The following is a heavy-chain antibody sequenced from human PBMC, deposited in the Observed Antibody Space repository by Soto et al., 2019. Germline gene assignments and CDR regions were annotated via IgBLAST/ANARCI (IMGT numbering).Heavy chain of an antibody. CDR1: GGTFSSYT. Sequence: QVQLVQSGAEVKKPRSSVKVSCKASGGTFSSYTISWVRQAPGQGLEWMGRIIPILGIANYAQKFQGRVTITADKSTSTAYMELSSLRSEDTAVYYCATKGCSGGSCYLKGWFDPWGQGTLVTVSS. D-gene: IGHD2-15*01. CDR2: IIPILGIA. CDR3: ATKGCSGGSCYLKGWFDP. J-gene: IGHJ5*02. V-gene: IGHV1-69*02.